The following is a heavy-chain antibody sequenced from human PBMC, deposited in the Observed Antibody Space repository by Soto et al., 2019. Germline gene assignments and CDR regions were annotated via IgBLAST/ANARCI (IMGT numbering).Heavy chain of an antibody. J-gene: IGHJ4*02. Sequence: GGSLRLSCAASGFTFSSYWMHWVRQVPGKGLLWVSRIDEYGSTINYADSVKGRFTISRDNARNTLYLEMNSLRAEDTALYYCTRDIGGKGAYWGPGTLVTVSS. CDR1: GFTFSSYW. V-gene: IGHV3-74*01. D-gene: IGHD3-10*01. CDR2: IDEYGSTI. CDR3: TRDIGGKGAY.